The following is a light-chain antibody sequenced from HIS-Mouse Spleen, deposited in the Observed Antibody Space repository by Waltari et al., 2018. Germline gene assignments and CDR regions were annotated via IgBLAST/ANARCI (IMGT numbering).Light chain of an antibody. CDR2: DAS. Sequence: EIVMTQSPATLSVSPGERDTPSCRASQSVSSNLAWYQQKPGQAPRLLIYDASTRATGIPARFSGSGSGTEFTLTISSLQSEDFAVYYCQQYNNWPPYTFGQGTKLEIK. V-gene: IGKV3-15*01. CDR3: QQYNNWPPYT. J-gene: IGKJ2*01. CDR1: QSVSSN.